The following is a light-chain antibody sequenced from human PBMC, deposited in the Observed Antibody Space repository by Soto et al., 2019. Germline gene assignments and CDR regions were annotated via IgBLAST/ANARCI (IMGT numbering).Light chain of an antibody. V-gene: IGKV2-30*02. CDR3: MQGTHWPRT. Sequence: DVVMTQSPLSLPVTLGQPASISCRSTQSLVHSNGNTYLIWFHQRPGQSPRRLLYKGSIRDSGAPDRVSGSGSGTEFTLKISRVEADDVGVYYCMQGTHWPRTFGQGTKVEIK. CDR1: QSLVHSNGNTY. J-gene: IGKJ1*01. CDR2: KGS.